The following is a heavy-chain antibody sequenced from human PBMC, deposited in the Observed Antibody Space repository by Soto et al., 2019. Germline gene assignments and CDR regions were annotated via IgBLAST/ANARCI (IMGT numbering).Heavy chain of an antibody. D-gene: IGHD2-15*01. V-gene: IGHV3-23*01. Sequence: EVQLLESGGGLVQPGGSLRLSCAASGFTLSSYGMSWVRQAPGKGLEWVSVISGSGGSTYYADSVKGRFTISRDNSKNTLYLQMNSLRAEDTAVYYCAKDSDYRDRIFWYFDLWGRGTLATVSS. CDR2: ISGSGGST. CDR3: AKDSDYRDRIFWYFDL. CDR1: GFTLSSYG. J-gene: IGHJ2*01.